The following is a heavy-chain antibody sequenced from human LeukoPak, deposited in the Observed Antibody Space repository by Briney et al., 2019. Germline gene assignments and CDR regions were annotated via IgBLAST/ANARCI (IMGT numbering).Heavy chain of an antibody. D-gene: IGHD2-2*01. Sequence: ASVKVSCKASGYTFTGYYMHWVRQAPGQGLEWMGWINPNSGGTNYAQKFQGRVTMTRDTSISTAYMELSRLRSDDTAVYYCAREVVYCSSTSCTQDYWGQGTLVTVSS. CDR1: GYTFTGYY. CDR3: AREVVYCSSTSCTQDY. V-gene: IGHV1-2*02. J-gene: IGHJ4*02. CDR2: INPNSGGT.